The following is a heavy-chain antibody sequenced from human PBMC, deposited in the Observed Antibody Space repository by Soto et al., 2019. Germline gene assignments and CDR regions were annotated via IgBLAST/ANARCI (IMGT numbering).Heavy chain of an antibody. Sequence: SETLSLTCTVSGVSVSSDSFYWSWIRQPPGKGLEWIGYIYYSGSANYNPSLKSRVTISVDTSKNQFSLNLSSVTAADTAVYYCARDNNYDSSGLIDYWGQGTLVTVSS. D-gene: IGHD3-22*01. J-gene: IGHJ4*02. CDR3: ARDNNYDSSGLIDY. CDR1: GVSVSSDSFY. CDR2: IYYSGSA. V-gene: IGHV4-61*01.